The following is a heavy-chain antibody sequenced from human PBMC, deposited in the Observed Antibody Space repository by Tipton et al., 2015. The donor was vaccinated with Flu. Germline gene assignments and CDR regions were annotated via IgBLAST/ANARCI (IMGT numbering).Heavy chain of an antibody. Sequence: QVQLVQSGAEVKKPGASVKVSCKASGYTFTGYYMHWVRQAPGQGLEWMGWINPNSGGTNYAQKFQGRVTMTRDTSISTAYMELSRLRSDDTAVYYCAREMITMIVVVNLTYGMDVWGQGTTVTVSS. CDR3: AREMITMIVVVNLTYGMDV. CDR2: INPNSGGT. D-gene: IGHD3-22*01. CDR1: GYTFTGYY. J-gene: IGHJ6*02. V-gene: IGHV1-2*02.